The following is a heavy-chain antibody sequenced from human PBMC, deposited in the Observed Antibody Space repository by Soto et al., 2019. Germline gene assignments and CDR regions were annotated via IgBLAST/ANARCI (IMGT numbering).Heavy chain of an antibody. V-gene: IGHV3-30*18. Sequence: GGSLRLSCAASGFTFSSYGMHWVRQAPGKGLEWVAVISYDGSNKYYADSVKGRFTISRDNSKNTLYLQMNSLRAEDTAVYYCAKSGYSGYDDEAFAIWSQGTMVTVSS. J-gene: IGHJ3*02. D-gene: IGHD5-12*01. CDR3: AKSGYSGYDDEAFAI. CDR1: GFTFSSYG. CDR2: ISYDGSNK.